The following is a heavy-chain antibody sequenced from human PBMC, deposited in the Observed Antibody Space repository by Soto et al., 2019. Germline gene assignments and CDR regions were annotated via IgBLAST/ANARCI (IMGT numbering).Heavy chain of an antibody. CDR1: GGSFSGYY. Sequence: QVQLQQWGAGLLKPSETLSLTCAVYGGSFSGYYWSWIRQPPGKGLEWIGEINHSGSTNYNPSLKSRVTISVDTSKNQFSLKLSSVTAADTAVYYCARGGQWLVLDYWGQGTLVTVSS. CDR3: ARGGQWLVLDY. D-gene: IGHD6-19*01. CDR2: INHSGST. J-gene: IGHJ4*02. V-gene: IGHV4-34*01.